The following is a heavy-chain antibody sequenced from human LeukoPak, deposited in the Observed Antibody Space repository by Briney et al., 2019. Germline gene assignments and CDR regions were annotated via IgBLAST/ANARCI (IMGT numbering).Heavy chain of an antibody. CDR3: AKDRLSIVQRGYCFDY. D-gene: IGHD3-16*02. J-gene: IGHJ4*02. Sequence: PGGSLRLSCAASGFTFSIYGMHCVRQAPGKGLEWVAVISYDGSNKYYADSVKGRFTISRDNSENTLYLQMNSLRAEDTAVYYCAKDRLSIVQRGYCFDYWGQGTLVTVSS. CDR2: ISYDGSNK. CDR1: GFTFSIYG. V-gene: IGHV3-30*18.